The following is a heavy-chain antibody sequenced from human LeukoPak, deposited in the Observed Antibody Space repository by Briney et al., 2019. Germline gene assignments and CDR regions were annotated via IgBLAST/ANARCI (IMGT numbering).Heavy chain of an antibody. J-gene: IGHJ4*02. CDR1: GGTFSRYG. CDR2: IIPILGIA. V-gene: IGHV1-69*04. D-gene: IGHD5-18*01. CDR3: ASGYTYGAFDN. Sequence: GASVKVSCKASGGTFSRYGISWVRQAPGQGLEWMGRIIPILGIANYAQKFQGRVTITADNSTSTAYMGLSSLRSEDTAVYYCASGYTYGAFDNWGQGTLVTVSS.